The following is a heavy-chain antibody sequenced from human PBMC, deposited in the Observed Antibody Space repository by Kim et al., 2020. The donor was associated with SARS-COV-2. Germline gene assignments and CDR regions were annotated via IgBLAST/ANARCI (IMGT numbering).Heavy chain of an antibody. J-gene: IGHJ4*02. D-gene: IGHD3-10*01. Sequence: NYAQKFQGRVTITADESTSTAYMELSSLRSEDTAVYYCARRRFGEFLLDYWGQGTLVTVSS. V-gene: IGHV1-69*01. CDR3: ARRRFGEFLLDY.